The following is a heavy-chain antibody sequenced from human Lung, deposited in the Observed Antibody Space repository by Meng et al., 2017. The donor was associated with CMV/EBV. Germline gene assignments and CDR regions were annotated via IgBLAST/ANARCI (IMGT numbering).Heavy chain of an antibody. V-gene: IGHV4-31*03. CDR1: GGSISSGGYY. CDR3: ARASYGSGSPLGESWFDP. J-gene: IGHJ5*02. Sequence: QGSVPRLVKPSQTLSLTCTVSGGSISSGGYYWSWIRQHPGKGLEWIGYIHSSGSTYYNPSLRSRLTISVDTSKNQFSLKLSSVTAADTAVYYCARASYGSGSPLGESWFDPWGQGTLVTVSS. CDR2: IHSSGST. D-gene: IGHD3-10*01.